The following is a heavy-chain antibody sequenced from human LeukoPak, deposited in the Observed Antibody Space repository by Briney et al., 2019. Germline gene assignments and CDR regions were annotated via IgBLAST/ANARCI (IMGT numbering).Heavy chain of an antibody. V-gene: IGHV4-30-2*01. CDR2: IYHSGST. CDR3: ARGGYSHGRSPYYFDY. D-gene: IGHD5-18*01. Sequence: SETLSLTCAVSGGSISSGGYSWSWIRQPPGKGLEWIGYIYHSGSTYYNPSLKSRVTISVDTSKNQFSLKLSSVTAADTAVYYCARGGYSHGRSPYYFDYWGQGTLVTVSS. CDR1: GGSISSGGYS. J-gene: IGHJ4*02.